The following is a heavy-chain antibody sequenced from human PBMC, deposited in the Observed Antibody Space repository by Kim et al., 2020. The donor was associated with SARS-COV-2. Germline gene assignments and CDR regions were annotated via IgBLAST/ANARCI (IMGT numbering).Heavy chain of an antibody. CDR2: IIPIFGTA. J-gene: IGHJ6*02. CDR3: ARNYYDSSGYYYSVTPGGMDV. D-gene: IGHD3-22*01. Sequence: SVKVSCKASGGTFSSYAISWVRQAPGQGLEWMGGIIPIFGTANYAQKFQGRVTITADESTSTAYMELSSLRSEDTAVYYCARNYYDSSGYYYSVTPGGMDVWGQGTTVTVSS. CDR1: GGTFSSYA. V-gene: IGHV1-69*13.